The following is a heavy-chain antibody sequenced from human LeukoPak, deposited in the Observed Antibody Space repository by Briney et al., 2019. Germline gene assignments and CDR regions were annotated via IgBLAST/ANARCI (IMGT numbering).Heavy chain of an antibody. CDR1: GFTVSNNY. D-gene: IGHD6-19*01. V-gene: IGHV3-53*01. CDR2: IYSGGST. CDR3: ARDFYSSGWVEY. J-gene: IGHJ4*02. Sequence: GGTLRLSCAASGFTVSNNYMSWVRQAPGKGLEWVSVIYSGGSTYYADSVKGRFTISRDNSKNTLYLQMNSLRAEDTAVYYCARDFYSSGWVEYWGQGTLVTVSS.